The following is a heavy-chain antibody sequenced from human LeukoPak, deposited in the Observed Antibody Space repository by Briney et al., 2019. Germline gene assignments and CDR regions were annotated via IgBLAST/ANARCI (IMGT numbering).Heavy chain of an antibody. CDR3: ARDGLVVVVPAAIEYYYYMDV. Sequence: GASVKVSCKASGYTFTSYAMHWVRQAPGQRLEWMGWINAGNGNTKYSQKFQGRVTITRDTSASTAYMELSSLRSDDTAVYYCARDGLVVVVPAAIEYYYYMDVWGKGTTVTVSS. D-gene: IGHD2-2*02. CDR2: INAGNGNT. V-gene: IGHV1-3*01. J-gene: IGHJ6*03. CDR1: GYTFTSYA.